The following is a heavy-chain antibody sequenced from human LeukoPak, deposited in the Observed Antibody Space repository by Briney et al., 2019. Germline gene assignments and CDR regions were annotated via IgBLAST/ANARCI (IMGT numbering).Heavy chain of an antibody. CDR1: GGSFSGYY. Sequence: RTSETLSLTCAVYGGSFSGYYWSWIRQPPGKGLEWIGEINHSGSTNYNPSLKSRVTISVDTSKNQFSLKLSSVTAADTAVYYCARSSLFSNYQWGQGTLVTVSS. CDR3: ARSSLFSNYQ. V-gene: IGHV4-34*01. D-gene: IGHD4-11*01. J-gene: IGHJ4*02. CDR2: INHSGST.